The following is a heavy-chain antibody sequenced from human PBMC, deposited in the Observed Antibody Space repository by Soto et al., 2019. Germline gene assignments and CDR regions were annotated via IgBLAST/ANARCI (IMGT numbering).Heavy chain of an antibody. J-gene: IGHJ4*02. V-gene: IGHV3-23*01. CDR1: GFTFSTYA. Sequence: PGGSLRLSCAASGFTFSTYAMSWVRQAPGKGLEWVSAISGSGGSTYYADSVKGRFTISRDNSKNTLYLQMSSLRAEDTAVYYCAKLKGRIHYYDTPDFDYWGQGTLVTVSS. CDR2: ISGSGGST. CDR3: AKLKGRIHYYDTPDFDY. D-gene: IGHD3-22*01.